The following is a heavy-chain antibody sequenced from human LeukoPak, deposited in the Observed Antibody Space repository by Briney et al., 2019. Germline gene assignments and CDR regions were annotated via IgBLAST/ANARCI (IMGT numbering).Heavy chain of an antibody. J-gene: IGHJ4*02. CDR2: ISSSSSYI. CDR3: AKDSSGYFDY. CDR1: GFTFSSYS. Sequence: AGGSLRLSCAASGFTFSSYSMNWVRQAPGKGLEWVSSISSSSSYIYYADSVKGRFTISRDNAKNSPYLQMNSLRAEDTAVYYCAKDSSGYFDYWGQGTLVTVSS. D-gene: IGHD3-22*01. V-gene: IGHV3-21*01.